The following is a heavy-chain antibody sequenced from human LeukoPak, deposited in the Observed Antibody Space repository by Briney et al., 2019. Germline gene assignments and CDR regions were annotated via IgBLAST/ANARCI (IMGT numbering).Heavy chain of an antibody. CDR1: GFTFSSYG. V-gene: IGHV3-30*02. J-gene: IGHJ4*02. CDR3: AKDPYSGYYGRYFDY. D-gene: IGHD3-22*01. CDR2: IRYDGSNK. Sequence: PGGSLRLSCAASGFTFSSYGMHWVRQAPGKGLEWVAFIRYDGSNKYYADSVKGRFTISRDNSKNTLYLQMNSLRAEDTAVYYCAKDPYSGYYGRYFDYWGQGTLVTVSS.